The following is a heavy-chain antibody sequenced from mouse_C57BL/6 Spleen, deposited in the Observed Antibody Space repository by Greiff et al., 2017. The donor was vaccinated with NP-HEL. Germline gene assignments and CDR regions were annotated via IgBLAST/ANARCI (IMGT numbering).Heavy chain of an antibody. J-gene: IGHJ4*01. CDR2: IWSDGST. CDR3: ARQPLRRDYAMDY. D-gene: IGHD1-2*01. V-gene: IGHV2-6-1*01. Sequence: VQRVESGPGLVAPSQSLSITCTVSGFSLTSYGVHWVRQPPGKGLEWMVVIWSDGSTTYYSALKSRLSISKDNSKSQVLLNKNSLQTDDTAMDYCARQPLRRDYAMDYWGQGTSVTVSS. CDR1: GFSLTSYG.